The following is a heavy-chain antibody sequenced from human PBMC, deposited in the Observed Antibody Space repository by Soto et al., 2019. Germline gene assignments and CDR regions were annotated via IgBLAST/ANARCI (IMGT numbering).Heavy chain of an antibody. CDR2: IYSSGST. CDR1: GGSISDYY. D-gene: IGHD6-13*01. J-gene: IGHJ4*02. CDR3: ARAQRRQLGWDYFDY. V-gene: IGHV4-59*01. Sequence: SETLSLTCTVSGGSISDYYWSYIRQPPGKRLEWIGYIYSSGSTNYNPSLKSRVTMSVDTSKNQFSLNLTSVTAADTAVYYCARAQRRQLGWDYFDYWSQGTLVTVSS.